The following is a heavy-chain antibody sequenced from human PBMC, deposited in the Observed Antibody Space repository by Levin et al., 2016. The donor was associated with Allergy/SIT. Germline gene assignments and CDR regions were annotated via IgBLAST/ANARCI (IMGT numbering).Heavy chain of an antibody. CDR3: ASLDIVVVVAVGAGGYYGMDV. J-gene: IGHJ6*02. Sequence: GGSLRLSCAASGFTVSSNYMSWVRQAPGKGLEWVSVIYSGGSTYYADSVKGRFTISRDNSKNTLYLQMNSLRAEDTAVYYCASLDIVVVVAVGAGGYYGMDVWGQGTTVTVSS. CDR2: IYSGGST. V-gene: IGHV3-53*01. D-gene: IGHD2-15*01. CDR1: GFTVSSNY.